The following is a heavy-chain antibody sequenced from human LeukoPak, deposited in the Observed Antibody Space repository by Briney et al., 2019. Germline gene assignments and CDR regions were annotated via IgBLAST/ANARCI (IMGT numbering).Heavy chain of an antibody. CDR3: ARDDWSASGFYGMDV. CDR2: IKQEGLEK. Sequence: GGALRLSCPASGFTLSTYWMSWVRQAPGKGVEWVGSIKQEGLEKYAVDSVKGRFTISRDNAKNSRSLQMNSLRAEDMAVYYCARDDWSASGFYGMDVWGRGTTGTVSS. J-gene: IGHJ6*01. V-gene: IGHV3-7*01. CDR1: GFTLSTYW. D-gene: IGHD2-21*01.